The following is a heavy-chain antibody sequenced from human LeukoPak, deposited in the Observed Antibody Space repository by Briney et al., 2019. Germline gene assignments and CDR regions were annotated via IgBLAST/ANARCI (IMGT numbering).Heavy chain of an antibody. CDR1: GGSISSYY. V-gene: IGHV4-59*12. CDR3: AREGSGGAVLF. Sequence: SETLSLTCAVSGGSISSYYWSWIRQPPGKGLEWIGYIYYSGSTNYNPSLKSRVTISVDTSKNQFSLKLSSVTAADTAVYYCAREGSGGAVLFWGQGTLVTVSS. J-gene: IGHJ4*02. D-gene: IGHD1-26*01. CDR2: IYYSGST.